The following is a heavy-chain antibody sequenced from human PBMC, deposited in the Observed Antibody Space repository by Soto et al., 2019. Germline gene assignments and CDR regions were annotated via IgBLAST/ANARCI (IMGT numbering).Heavy chain of an antibody. D-gene: IGHD6-13*01. CDR3: ARQAARGPLDY. J-gene: IGHJ4*02. Sequence: SETLSLTCTVSGGSISSSSYYWGWIRQPPGRGLEWIGSIYYSGSTYYNPSLKSRVTISVDTSKNQFSLKLSSVTAADTAVYYCARQAARGPLDYWGQGTLVTVSS. CDR1: GGSISSSSYY. V-gene: IGHV4-39*01. CDR2: IYYSGST.